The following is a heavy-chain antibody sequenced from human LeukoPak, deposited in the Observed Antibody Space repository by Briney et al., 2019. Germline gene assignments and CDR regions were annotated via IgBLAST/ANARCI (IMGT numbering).Heavy chain of an antibody. J-gene: IGHJ6*03. V-gene: IGHV4-61*02. Sequence: SETLSLTCTVSGGSISSGSYYWSWIRQPAGKGLEWIGRIYTSGSTNYNPSLKSRVTMSVDTSKNQFSLKLSSVTAADTAVYYCARERRYGDYYYYYMDVWGKGTTVTISS. D-gene: IGHD4-17*01. CDR3: ARERRYGDYYYYYMDV. CDR1: GGSISSGSYY. CDR2: IYTSGST.